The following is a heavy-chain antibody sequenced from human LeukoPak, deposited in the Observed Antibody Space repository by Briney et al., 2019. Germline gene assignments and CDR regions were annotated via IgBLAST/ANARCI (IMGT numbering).Heavy chain of an antibody. CDR1: GGSFSGYY. J-gene: IGHJ4*02. CDR2: INHSGST. D-gene: IGHD3-10*01. V-gene: IGHV4-34*01. CDR3: ARGRVGAYYFDY. Sequence: SETLSLTCAVYGGSFSGYYWSWIRQPPGKGLEWIGEINHSGSTNYNPSLKSRVTISVDTSKNQFSLKLSSVTAADTAVYYCARGRVGAYYFDYWGQGTPVTVSS.